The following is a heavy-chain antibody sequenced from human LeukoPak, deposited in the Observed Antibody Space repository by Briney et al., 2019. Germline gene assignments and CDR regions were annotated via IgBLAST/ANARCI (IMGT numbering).Heavy chain of an antibody. CDR1: GGSISSYY. J-gene: IGHJ5*02. CDR2: ISYSGSA. D-gene: IGHD2-2*01. CDR3: ARRDRYCSSTSCYGHRFDP. Sequence: SETLSLTCTISGGSISSYYWSWIRQLPGKGLEWIGYISYSGSANYNPSLKSRVTISVDTSKNQFSLKLTSVTAADTAVYYCARRDRYCSSTSCYGHRFDPWGQGTLVTVSS. V-gene: IGHV4-59*01.